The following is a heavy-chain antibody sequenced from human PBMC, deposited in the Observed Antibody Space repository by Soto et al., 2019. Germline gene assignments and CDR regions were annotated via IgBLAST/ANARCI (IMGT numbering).Heavy chain of an antibody. CDR2: IWYDGSNK. J-gene: IGHJ6*02. CDR3: ARDVATKRGGYYYGMDV. Sequence: GGSLRLSCAASGFTFSSYGMHWVRQAPGKGLEWVAVIWYDGSNKYYADSVKGRFTISRDNSKNTLYLQMNSLRAEDTAVYYCARDVATKRGGYYYGMDVWGQGTTVTVSS. CDR1: GFTFSSYG. V-gene: IGHV3-33*01.